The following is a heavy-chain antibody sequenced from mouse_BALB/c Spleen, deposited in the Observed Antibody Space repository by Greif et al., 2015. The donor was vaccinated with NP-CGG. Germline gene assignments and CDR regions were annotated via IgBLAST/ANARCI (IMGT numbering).Heavy chain of an antibody. CDR2: IYPSDSYT. CDR3: TRSEGNYYFDY. CDR1: GYTFTSYW. V-gene: IGHV1-69*02. J-gene: IGHJ2*01. D-gene: IGHD2-1*01. Sequence: VQLQQSGAELVRPGASVKLPCKASGYTFTSYWINWVKQRPGQGLEWIGNIYPSDSYTNYNQKFKDKATLTVDKSSSTAYMQLSSPTSEDSAVYYCTRSEGNYYFDYWGQGTTLTVSS.